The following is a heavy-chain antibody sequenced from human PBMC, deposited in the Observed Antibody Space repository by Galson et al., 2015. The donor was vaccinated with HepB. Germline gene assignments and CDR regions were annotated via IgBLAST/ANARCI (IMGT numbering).Heavy chain of an antibody. CDR3: ARAQLLHYDLNYGMDV. CDR2: ISSSSSTI. CDR1: GFNYSSHS. Sequence: SLRLSCAASGFNYSSHSMKGARQAPGKGLEWVSYISSSSSTIYYAAFVKGRFTISRDNAKNSLYLQMNSLRDEDAAVYYCARAQLLHYDLNYGMDVWGQGTTVTVSS. D-gene: IGHD4-17*01. J-gene: IGHJ6*02. V-gene: IGHV3-48*02.